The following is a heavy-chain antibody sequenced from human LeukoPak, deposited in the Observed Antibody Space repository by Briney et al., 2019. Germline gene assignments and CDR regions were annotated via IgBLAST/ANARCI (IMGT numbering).Heavy chain of an antibody. J-gene: IGHJ4*02. V-gene: IGHV3-11*01. D-gene: IGHD4-17*01. CDR2: ISSSGSTI. CDR1: GFTFSDYY. Sequence: GGSLRLSCAASGFTFSDYYMSWIRQAPGKGLEWASYISSSGSTIYYADSVKGRFTISRDNAKNSLYLQMNSLRAEDTAVYYCARDHTSYGDYAQVDYWGQGTLVTVSS. CDR3: ARDHTSYGDYAQVDY.